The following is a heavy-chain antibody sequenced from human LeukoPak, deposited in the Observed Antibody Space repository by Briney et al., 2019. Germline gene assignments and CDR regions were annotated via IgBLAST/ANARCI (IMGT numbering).Heavy chain of an antibody. CDR2: IYYSGST. V-gene: IGHV4-59*01. Sequence: PSETLSLTCTVSGGSISSYYWSWIRQPPGKGLERIGYIYYSGSTNYNPSLKSRVTISVDTSKNQFSLKLSSVTAADTAVYYCAGVVDYYYMDVWGKGTTVTVSS. CDR1: GGSISSYY. CDR3: AGVVDYYYMDV. J-gene: IGHJ6*03. D-gene: IGHD2-15*01.